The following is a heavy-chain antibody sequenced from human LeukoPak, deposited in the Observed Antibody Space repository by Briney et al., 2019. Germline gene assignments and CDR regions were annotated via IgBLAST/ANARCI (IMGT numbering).Heavy chain of an antibody. CDR1: GLTFDDYD. V-gene: IGHV3-9*01. D-gene: IGHD2-2*02. CDR2: ISWNSGSI. CDR3: YTTQHAVDI. Sequence: GGSLRLSCAASGLTFDDYDMHWVRQAPGKGLEWVSGISWNSGSIGYADSVKGRFSISRDNAKHSLYLQMNSLRAEDTALYYCYTTQHAVDIWGQGTMVTVSS. J-gene: IGHJ3*02.